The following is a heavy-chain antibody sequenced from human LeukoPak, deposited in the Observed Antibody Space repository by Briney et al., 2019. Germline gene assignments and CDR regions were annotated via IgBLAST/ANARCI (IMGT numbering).Heavy chain of an antibody. Sequence: PETLSLTCAVYGGSFSGYYWSWIRQPPGKGLEWIGEINHSGSTNYNPSLKSRVTISVDTSKNQFSLKLSSVTAADTAVYYCARGIEIFGVVTSTEFDYWGQGTLVTVSS. CDR1: GGSFSGYY. J-gene: IGHJ4*02. D-gene: IGHD3-3*01. CDR3: ARGIEIFGVVTSTEFDY. CDR2: INHSGST. V-gene: IGHV4-34*01.